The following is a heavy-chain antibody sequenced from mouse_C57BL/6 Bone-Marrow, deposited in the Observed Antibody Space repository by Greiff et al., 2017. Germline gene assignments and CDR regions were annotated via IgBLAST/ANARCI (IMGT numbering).Heavy chain of an antibody. CDR3: ARRDDCSSLDY. CDR1: GYTFTSYW. J-gene: IGHJ2*01. CDR2: IDPSDSET. D-gene: IGHD1-1*01. V-gene: IGHV1-52*01. Sequence: QVQLQQPGAELVRPGSSVKLSCKASGYTFTSYWMHWVKQRPIQGLEWIGNIDPSDSETHYNQKFKDKATLTVDKSSSTAYMQLSSLTSEDSAVYYCARRDDCSSLDYWGQGTTLTVSS.